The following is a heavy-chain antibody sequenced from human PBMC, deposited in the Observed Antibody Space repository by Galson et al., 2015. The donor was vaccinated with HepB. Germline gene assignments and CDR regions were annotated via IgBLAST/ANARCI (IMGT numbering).Heavy chain of an antibody. CDR3: TRPYSSMDYGMDV. J-gene: IGHJ6*02. D-gene: IGHD6-13*01. CDR2: IRSKANSYAT. CDR1: GFTFSGSA. Sequence: SLRLSCAASGFTFSGSAMHWVRQASGKGLEWVGRIRSKANSYATAYAASVKGRFTISRDDSKNTAYLQMNSLKTEDTAVYYCTRPYSSMDYGMDVWGQGTTVTVSS. V-gene: IGHV3-73*01.